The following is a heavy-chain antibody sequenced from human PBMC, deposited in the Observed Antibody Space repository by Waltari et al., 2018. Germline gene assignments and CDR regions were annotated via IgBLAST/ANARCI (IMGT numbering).Heavy chain of an antibody. CDR2: ISYDGSNK. V-gene: IGHV3-30*01. D-gene: IGHD6-13*01. CDR1: GFTFSSYA. J-gene: IGHJ4*02. CDR3: ARGRRGAAAAPFDY. Sequence: QVQLVESGGGVVQPGRSLRLSCAASGFTFSSYAMHWVRQAPGEGLEWVAVISYDGSNKYYADSVNVRFTISRDNSKNTLYLQMNSLGAEDTAVYYCARGRRGAAAAPFDYWGQGTLVTVSS.